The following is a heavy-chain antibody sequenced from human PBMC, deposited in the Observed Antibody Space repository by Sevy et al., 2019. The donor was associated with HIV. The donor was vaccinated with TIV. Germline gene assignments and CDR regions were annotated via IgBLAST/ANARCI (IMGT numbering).Heavy chain of an antibody. V-gene: IGHV3-48*02. CDR2: ISSSSSTI. J-gene: IGHJ6*02. D-gene: IGHD4-17*01. CDR3: ARRVGDGDYLGWYYYYGMDV. CDR1: GFTFSSYS. Sequence: GESLKISCAASGFTFSSYSMNWVRQAPGKGLEWVSYISSSSSTIYYADSVKGRFTISRDNAKNSLYLQMNSLRDEDTAVYYCARRVGDGDYLGWYYYYGMDVWGQGTTVTVSS.